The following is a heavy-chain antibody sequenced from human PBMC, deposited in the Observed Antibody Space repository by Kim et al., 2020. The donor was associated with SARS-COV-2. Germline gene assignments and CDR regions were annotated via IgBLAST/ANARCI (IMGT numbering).Heavy chain of an antibody. V-gene: IGHV4-34*01. CDR3: ARASSAVAGVDY. D-gene: IGHD6-19*01. Sequence: NSNPSLKSRVTISVDTSKIQFSRKLSSVTAADTAVYYCARASSAVAGVDYWGQGTLVTVSS. J-gene: IGHJ4*02.